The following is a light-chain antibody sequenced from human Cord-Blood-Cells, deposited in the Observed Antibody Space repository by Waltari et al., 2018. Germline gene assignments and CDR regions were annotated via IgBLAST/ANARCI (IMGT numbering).Light chain of an antibody. J-gene: IGLJ2*01. V-gene: IGLV2-14*01. CDR1: SSDVGGYNY. CDR3: SSYTSSSSVV. Sequence: QSVLTQPASVSGSPGQSITISCTGTSSDVGGYNYVPWYQQHPGKAPKLMIYDVSKRPSGVSNRFSGSKSGNTASLTISGLQAEDEADYYCSSYTSSSSVVFGGGTKLTVL. CDR2: DVS.